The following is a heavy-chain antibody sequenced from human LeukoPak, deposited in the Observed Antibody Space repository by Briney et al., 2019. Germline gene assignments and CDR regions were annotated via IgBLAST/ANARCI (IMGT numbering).Heavy chain of an antibody. CDR2: IIPIFGTA. Sequence: GSSVKVSCKASGGTFSSYAISWVRQAPGQGLEWMGGIIPIFGTANYAQKFQGRVTITADESTSTAYMELSSLRSEDTAVYYCARSDGTVSFPMYGMDVWGQGTTVTVSS. CDR3: ARSDGTVSFPMYGMDV. CDR1: GGTFSSYA. D-gene: IGHD4-17*01. V-gene: IGHV1-69*01. J-gene: IGHJ6*02.